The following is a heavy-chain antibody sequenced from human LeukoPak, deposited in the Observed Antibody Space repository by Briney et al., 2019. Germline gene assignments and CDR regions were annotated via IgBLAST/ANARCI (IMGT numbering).Heavy chain of an antibody. J-gene: IGHJ4*02. Sequence: GGSLRLSCAASGFTFSSYGMHWVRQAPGKGLEWVAVISYDGSNKYYADSVKGRTTISRDNSKNTLYLQMNSLRAEDTAVYYCAKDDSFWSGYPDYWGQGTLVTVSS. V-gene: IGHV3-30*18. D-gene: IGHD3-3*01. CDR3: AKDDSFWSGYPDY. CDR2: ISYDGSNK. CDR1: GFTFSSYG.